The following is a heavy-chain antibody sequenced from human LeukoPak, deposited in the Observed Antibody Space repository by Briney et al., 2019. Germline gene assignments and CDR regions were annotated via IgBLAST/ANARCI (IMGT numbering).Heavy chain of an antibody. V-gene: IGHV4-30-2*01. CDR2: IYHSGST. Sequence: SETLSLTCTVSGGSISSGGYYWSWIRQPPGKGLEWIGYIYHSGSTYYNPSLKSRVTISVDRSKNQFSLKLSSVTAADTAVYYCARGRMEGLDYWGQGTLVTVSS. CDR3: ARGRMEGLDY. CDR1: GGSISSGGYY. D-gene: IGHD3-3*01. J-gene: IGHJ4*02.